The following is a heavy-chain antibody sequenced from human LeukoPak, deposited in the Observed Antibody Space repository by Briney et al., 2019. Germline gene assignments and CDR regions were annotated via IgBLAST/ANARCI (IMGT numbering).Heavy chain of an antibody. J-gene: IGHJ6*02. Sequence: PGGSLRLSCAASGFTFSSYDMHWVRQATGKGLEWVSAIGTAGDTYYPGSVKGRFTISRENAKNSLYLQMNSLRAGDTAVYYCARDLKGYYGMDVWGQGTTVTASS. CDR2: IGTAGDT. CDR3: ARDLKGYYGMDV. V-gene: IGHV3-13*01. CDR1: GFTFSSYD.